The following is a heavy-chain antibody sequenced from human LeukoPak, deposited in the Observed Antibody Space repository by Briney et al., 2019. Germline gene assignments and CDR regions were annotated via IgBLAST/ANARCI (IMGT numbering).Heavy chain of an antibody. Sequence: GGSLRLSCAASGFSFDDYAMQWVRQAPGKGLEWVSLISGDGGTTYYTDSMKGRFTISRDNSKNSLYLQMNSLRTEDTALYYCAKDWRYFGDDFDLWGRGTLITVSS. V-gene: IGHV3-43*02. CDR3: AKDWRYFGDDFDL. CDR2: ISGDGGTT. J-gene: IGHJ2*01. CDR1: GFSFDDYA. D-gene: IGHD4-17*01.